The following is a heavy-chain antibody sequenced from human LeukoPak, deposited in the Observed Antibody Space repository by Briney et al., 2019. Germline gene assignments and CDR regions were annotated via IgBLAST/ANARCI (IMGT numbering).Heavy chain of an antibody. J-gene: IGHJ6*03. CDR1: GFTFGDYA. Sequence: PGRSLRLSCTASGFTFGDYAMSWFRQAPGKGLEWVGFIRSKAYGGTTEYAASVKGRFTISRDDSKSIAYLQMNSLKTEDTAVYYCTSNLLLKWAHYYMDVWGKGTTVTVSS. CDR2: IRSKAYGGTT. D-gene: IGHD3-3*01. CDR3: TSNLLLKWAHYYMDV. V-gene: IGHV3-49*03.